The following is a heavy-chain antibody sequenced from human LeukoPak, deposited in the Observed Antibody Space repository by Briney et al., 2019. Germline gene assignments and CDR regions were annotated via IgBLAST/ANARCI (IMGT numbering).Heavy chain of an antibody. CDR3: ARGQVSYYYDSSGYYSTPLDY. CDR1: GFTFSSYT. V-gene: IGHV3-21*01. CDR2: ISSSSSYI. J-gene: IGHJ4*02. Sequence: GGSLRLSCAASGFTFSSYTMNWVRQAPGKGLEWVSSISSSSSYIYYADSVKVRFTISRDNAKNSLYLQMNSLRAEDTAVYYCARGQVSYYYDSSGYYSTPLDYWGQGTLVTVSS. D-gene: IGHD3-22*01.